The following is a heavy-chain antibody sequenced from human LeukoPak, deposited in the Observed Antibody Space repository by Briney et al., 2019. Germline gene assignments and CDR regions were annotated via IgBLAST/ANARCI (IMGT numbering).Heavy chain of an antibody. CDR3: ARGVTYYYDSSGYLY. V-gene: IGHV4-61*02. Sequence: PSETLSLTCTVSGDSISSGSYYWSWIRHPAGKGLEWIVRIHTSGRTNYNPSFKSRVTISADTSKNQFSLKLSSVTAADTAVYYCARGVTYYYDSSGYLYWGQGTLVTVSS. CDR2: IHTSGRT. CDR1: GDSISSGSYY. J-gene: IGHJ4*02. D-gene: IGHD3-22*01.